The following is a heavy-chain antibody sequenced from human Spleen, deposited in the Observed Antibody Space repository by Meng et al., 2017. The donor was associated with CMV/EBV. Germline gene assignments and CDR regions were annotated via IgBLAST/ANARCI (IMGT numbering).Heavy chain of an antibody. D-gene: IGHD1-7*01. CDR1: GGSISSSSYY. V-gene: IGHV4-61*01. J-gene: IGHJ6*02. Sequence: SETLSLTCTVSGGSISSSSYYWSWIRQPPGKGLEWIGYIYYSGSTNYNPSLKSRVTISVDTSKNQFSLKLSSVTAADTAVYYCARWELRNYYYGMDVWGQGTTVTVSS. CDR2: IYYSGST. CDR3: ARWELRNYYYGMDV.